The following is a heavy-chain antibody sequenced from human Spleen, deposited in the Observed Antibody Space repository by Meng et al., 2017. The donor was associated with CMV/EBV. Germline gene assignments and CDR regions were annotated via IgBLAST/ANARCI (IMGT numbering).Heavy chain of an antibody. V-gene: IGHV4-31*11. J-gene: IGHJ3*02. CDR2: IYYSGTT. CDR1: GASISSGGHF. Sequence: LRLSCAVSGASISSGGHFWSWIRQHPGQGLEWIGYIYYSGTTYYNPSLKSRASISVDTSKNQFSLKLSSVTAADTAVYYCARSEIFGVIIIGDAFDIWGQGTMVTVSS. D-gene: IGHD3-3*01. CDR3: ARSEIFGVIIIGDAFDI.